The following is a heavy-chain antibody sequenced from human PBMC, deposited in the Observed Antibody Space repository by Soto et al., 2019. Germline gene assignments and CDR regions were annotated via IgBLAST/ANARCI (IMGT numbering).Heavy chain of an antibody. J-gene: IGHJ5*02. CDR1: GYTFTNYG. D-gene: IGHD3-3*01. CDR2: ISAYTGNA. V-gene: IGHV1-18*04. Sequence: QVQLVQSGAEVKKPGASVKVSCRASGYTFTNYGFTWVRQAPGQGLEWMGWISAYTGNANYGQNFQGRVTMTTDTATSTAHMELRSLRYDDTAIYYCARGSRFDRFDPWGQGTLVTVSS. CDR3: ARGSRFDRFDP.